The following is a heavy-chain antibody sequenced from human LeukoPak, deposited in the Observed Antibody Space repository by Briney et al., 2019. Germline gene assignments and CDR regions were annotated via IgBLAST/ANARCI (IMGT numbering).Heavy chain of an antibody. CDR2: IYSGGST. D-gene: IGHD3-22*01. CDR3: ARVRYYYDSSGFVPDASDI. Sequence: GGSLRLSCAASGFTVSSNYMSWVRQAPGKGLEWVSVIYSGGSTYYADSVKGRFTISRDNSKNTLYLQMNSLRAEDTAVYYCARVRYYYDSSGFVPDASDIWGQGTMVTVSS. V-gene: IGHV3-53*01. J-gene: IGHJ3*02. CDR1: GFTVSSNY.